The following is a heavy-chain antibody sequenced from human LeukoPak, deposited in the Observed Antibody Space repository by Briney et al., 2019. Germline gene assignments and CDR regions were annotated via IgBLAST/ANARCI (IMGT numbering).Heavy chain of an antibody. Sequence: SETLSLTCAVSGGSISSGGYSWSWIRQPPGKGLEWIGYIYHSGSTYYNPSLKSRVTISVDTSKNQFSLKLSSVTAADTAVYYCAREWAKNLNFDYWGQGTLVTVSS. CDR1: GGSISSGGYS. CDR2: IYHSGST. V-gene: IGHV4-30-2*05. J-gene: IGHJ4*02. CDR3: AREWAKNLNFDY.